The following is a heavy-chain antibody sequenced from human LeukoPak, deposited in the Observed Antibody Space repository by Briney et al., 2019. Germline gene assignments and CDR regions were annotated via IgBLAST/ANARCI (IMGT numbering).Heavy chain of an antibody. J-gene: IGHJ6*03. CDR3: ARVGTHKPDYYDSSGYYGNYYMDV. CDR2: IKQDGSEK. Sequence: ETLSLTCTVSGGSISSYYWSWVRQAPGKGREWVANIKQDGSEKYYVDSVKGRITISRDNAKTSLYLQMNSLRAEDTAVYYCARVGTHKPDYYDSSGYYGNYYMDVWGKGTTVTVSS. V-gene: IGHV3-7*01. D-gene: IGHD3-22*01. CDR1: GGSISSYY.